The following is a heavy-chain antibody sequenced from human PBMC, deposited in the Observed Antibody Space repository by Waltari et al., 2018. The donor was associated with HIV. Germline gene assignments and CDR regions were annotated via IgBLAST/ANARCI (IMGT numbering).Heavy chain of an antibody. CDR2: ISYDGSNK. CDR3: AKDYFVVVTAAGPFDP. V-gene: IGHV3-30*18. D-gene: IGHD2-21*02. CDR1: EVRFSSRG. Sequence: QVKLVASGGGVVQPGRSLRLAWSAPEVRFSSRGLHGVRQAPGKGLEWVAVISYDGSNKYYADSVKGRFTISRDNSKNTLYLQMNSLRAEDTAVYYCAKDYFVVVTAAGPFDPWGQGTLVTVSS. J-gene: IGHJ5*02.